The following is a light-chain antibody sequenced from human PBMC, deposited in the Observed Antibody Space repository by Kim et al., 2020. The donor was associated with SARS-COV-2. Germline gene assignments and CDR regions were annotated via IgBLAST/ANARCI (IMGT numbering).Light chain of an antibody. CDR2: GAS. CDR1: QNVGSN. V-gene: IGKV3-15*01. J-gene: IGKJ2*01. Sequence: EIVMTQSPATLSVSPGERATLSCRAIQNVGSNLAWYQQKPGQAPSLLIYGASTRATGIPARFSGSGSGTEFTLTISSLQSEDFAVYYCQQYNNWPRTFGQGTKLEI. CDR3: QQYNNWPRT.